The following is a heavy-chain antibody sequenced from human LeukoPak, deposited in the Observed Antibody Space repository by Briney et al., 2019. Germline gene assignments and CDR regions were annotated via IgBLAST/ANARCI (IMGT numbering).Heavy chain of an antibody. J-gene: IGHJ6*02. D-gene: IGHD5-24*01. CDR3: AAGRVEMATVSYYYGMDV. Sequence: PGGSLRLSCAASGFTFDDYGMHWVRQAPGKGLEWVSLISGDGGSSYYPDSVKGRFTISRDNSKNSLYLQMNSLRTEDTALYYCAAGRVEMATVSYYYGMDVWGQGTTVTVSS. V-gene: IGHV3-43*02. CDR2: ISGDGGSS. CDR1: GFTFDDYG.